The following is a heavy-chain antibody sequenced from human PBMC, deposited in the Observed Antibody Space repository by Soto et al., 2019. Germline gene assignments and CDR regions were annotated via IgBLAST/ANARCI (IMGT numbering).Heavy chain of an antibody. V-gene: IGHV5-51*01. D-gene: IGHD6-13*01. CDR1: GYSFTSYW. CDR3: ARSRAAAGTHFDY. J-gene: IGHJ4*02. Sequence: GESLKISCKGSGYSFTSYWIGWVRQMPGKGLEWMGIIYPGDSDTRYSPSFQGQVTISADKSISTAYLQWSSLKASDTAMYYCARSRAAAGTHFDYWGQGTLVTVSA. CDR2: IYPGDSDT.